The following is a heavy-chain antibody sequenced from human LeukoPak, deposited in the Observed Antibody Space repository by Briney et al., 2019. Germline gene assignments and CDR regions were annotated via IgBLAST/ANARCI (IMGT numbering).Heavy chain of an antibody. CDR2: INPSGGST. CDR1: GYSFTSNY. J-gene: IGHJ5*02. CDR3: ARDMATVTTSWFDP. V-gene: IGHV1-46*01. Sequence: ASVKVSCKVSGYSFTSNYIHWVRQAPGQGLEWMGIINPSGGSTSYAQKFQGRVTMTRDTSTSTVYMELSSLRSEDTAVYYCARDMATVTTSWFDPWGQGTLVTVSS. D-gene: IGHD4-17*01.